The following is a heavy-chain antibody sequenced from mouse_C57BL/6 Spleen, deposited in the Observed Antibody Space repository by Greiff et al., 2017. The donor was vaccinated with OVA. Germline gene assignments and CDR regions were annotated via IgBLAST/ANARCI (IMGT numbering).Heavy chain of an antibody. D-gene: IGHD1-1*01. Sequence: EVQVVESGGGLVKPGGSLKLSCAASGFTFSSYAMSWVATISNGGSYTYYPDNVKGRFTISKDNAKNNLYLQMSHLKSDDTAMYYCERVYYGTGFDVWGTGTTVTVSS. CDR2: ISNGGSYT. J-gene: IGHJ1*03. CDR1: GFTFSSYA. CDR3: ERVYYGTGFDV. V-gene: IGHV5-4*01.